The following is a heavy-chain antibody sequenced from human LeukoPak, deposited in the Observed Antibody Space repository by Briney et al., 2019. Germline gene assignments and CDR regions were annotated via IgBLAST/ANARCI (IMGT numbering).Heavy chain of an antibody. D-gene: IGHD3-9*01. CDR2: INHSGST. J-gene: IGHJ5*02. Sequence: PSETLSLTCAVYGGSFSGYYWSWIRQPPGKGLEWIGEINHSGSTNYSPSVKSRVTISLDTSNNQFSLKLTSVTAADTAVYCARGQRYDVLTGRFFNWFDPWGQGTLVTVSS. V-gene: IGHV4-34*01. CDR1: GGSFSGYY. CDR3: ARGQRYDVLTGRFFNWFDP.